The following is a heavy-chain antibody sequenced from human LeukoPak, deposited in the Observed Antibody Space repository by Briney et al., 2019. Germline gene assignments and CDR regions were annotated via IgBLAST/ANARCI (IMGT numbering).Heavy chain of an antibody. Sequence: GGSLRLSCAASGFTFSDYYMSWIRQAPEKGLEWVSYISSSSSTIYYADSVKGRFTISRDNAKNSLYLQMNSLRAEDTAVYYCASGSTIFGVVIQSDFDYWGQGTLVTVSS. CDR1: GFTFSDYY. CDR3: ASGSTIFGVVIQSDFDY. CDR2: ISSSSSTI. D-gene: IGHD3-3*01. V-gene: IGHV3-11*04. J-gene: IGHJ4*02.